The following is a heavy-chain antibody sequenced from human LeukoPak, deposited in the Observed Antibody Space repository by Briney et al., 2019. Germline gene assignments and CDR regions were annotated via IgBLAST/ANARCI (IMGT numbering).Heavy chain of an antibody. V-gene: IGHV1-69*05. CDR2: IIPIFGTA. D-gene: IGHD1-26*01. CDR1: GGTFSSYA. J-gene: IGHJ4*02. CDR3: ARSSGSYSWRDFDY. Sequence: ASVKVSCKASGGTFSSYAISWVRQAPGQGLEWMGGIIPIFGTANYAQKFQGRVTITTDESTSTAYMELSSLRSEDTAVYYCARSSGSYSWRDFDYWGQGTLDTVSS.